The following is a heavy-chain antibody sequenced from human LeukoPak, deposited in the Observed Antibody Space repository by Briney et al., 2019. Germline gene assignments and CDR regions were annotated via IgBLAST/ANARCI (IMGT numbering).Heavy chain of an antibody. V-gene: IGHV3-23*01. Sequence: GGSLRLSCAASGSTFSSYALSWVRQPPGKGLEWVSAISGSVGSTYYAASVKGRFTISRDNSKNTLYLQMNSLRAEDTAVYYCAKVGRVWFDPWGQGTLVTVSS. CDR1: GSTFSSYA. D-gene: IGHD3-10*01. CDR2: ISGSVGST. J-gene: IGHJ5*02. CDR3: AKVGRVWFDP.